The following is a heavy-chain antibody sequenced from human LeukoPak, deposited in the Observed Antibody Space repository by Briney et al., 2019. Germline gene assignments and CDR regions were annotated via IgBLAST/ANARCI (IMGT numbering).Heavy chain of an antibody. J-gene: IGHJ5*02. V-gene: IGHV4-34*01. Sequence: KPSETLSLTCAVYGGSFSGYYWSWIRQPPGKGLEWIGEINHSGSTNYNPSLKSRVTISVDTSENQFSLKLSSVTAADTAVYYCARSPSYCSSTSCYPSRSPHWFDPWGQGTLVTVSS. CDR1: GGSFSGYY. CDR2: INHSGST. D-gene: IGHD2-2*01. CDR3: ARSPSYCSSTSCYPSRSPHWFDP.